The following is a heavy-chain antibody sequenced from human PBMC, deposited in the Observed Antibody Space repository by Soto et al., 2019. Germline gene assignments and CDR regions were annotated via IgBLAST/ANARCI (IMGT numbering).Heavy chain of an antibody. J-gene: IGHJ4*02. CDR2: ISASGYSA. V-gene: IGHV3-23*01. CDR3: AKGDLRGDPFDL. Sequence: GGSLRLSCAASGLPFSNYAMTLVRQSPGKGLEWVSIISASGYSAYYGGAVKGRFTTSRDNSRSTLYLQMNGLRAEDTAVCYCAKGDLRGDPFDLWGQGTLVTVFS. CDR1: GLPFSNYA. D-gene: IGHD7-27*01.